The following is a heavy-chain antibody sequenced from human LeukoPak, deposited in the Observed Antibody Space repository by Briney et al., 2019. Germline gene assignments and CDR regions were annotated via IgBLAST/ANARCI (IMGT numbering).Heavy chain of an antibody. D-gene: IGHD2-2*01. J-gene: IGHJ4*02. CDR2: INHSGST. CDR1: GGSISSGGYY. Sequence: SQTLSLTCTVSGGSISSGGYYWSWIRQPPGKGLEWIGEINHSGSTNYNPSLKSRVTISVDMSKNQFSLKLSSVTAADTAVYYCARVGRYCSSTSCPYPYWGQGTLVTVSS. V-gene: IGHV4-30-2*01. CDR3: ARVGRYCSSTSCPYPY.